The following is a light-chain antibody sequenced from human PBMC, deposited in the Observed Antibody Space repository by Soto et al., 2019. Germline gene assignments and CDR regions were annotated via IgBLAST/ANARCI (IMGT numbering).Light chain of an antibody. CDR3: QQHRDWPIT. CDR2: DAS. V-gene: IGKV3-11*01. J-gene: IGKJ4*01. Sequence: EIVLTKSPATLSLSPGERATISCRASPSVDTLLSWYQQKPGQVHRLLIYDASKRATGIPASISGSGSGTEFTLTSISLEPEDPAVYYYQQHRDWPITFGGGTKVEIK. CDR1: PSVDTL.